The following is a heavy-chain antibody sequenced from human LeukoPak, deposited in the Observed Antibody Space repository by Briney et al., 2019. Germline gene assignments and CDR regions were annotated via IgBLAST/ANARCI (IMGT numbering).Heavy chain of an antibody. CDR3: AREDRYYYDSSGSKGFDY. Sequence: GRSLRLSCAASGFTFSSYAMHWVRQAPGKGLEWVAVISYDGSNKYYADSVKGRFTISRDNSKNTLYLQMNSLRAEDTAVYYCAREDRYYYDSSGSKGFDYWGQGTLATVSS. CDR2: ISYDGSNK. J-gene: IGHJ4*02. V-gene: IGHV3-30*04. D-gene: IGHD3-22*01. CDR1: GFTFSSYA.